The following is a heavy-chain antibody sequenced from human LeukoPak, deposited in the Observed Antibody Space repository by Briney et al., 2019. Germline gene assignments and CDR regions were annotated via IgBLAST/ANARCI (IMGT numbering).Heavy chain of an antibody. CDR2: IDYTRST. CDR3: ARSARYFDNTGFDY. Sequence: SETLSLTYNVSSGSINSGDYYWRWIRQPPGKGLEWIGDIDYTRSTSYSPSLKSRVTISIDTSKNQFSLKLSSVTAADTAVYYCARSARYFDNTGFDYWGQGTLVTVSS. D-gene: IGHD3-9*01. V-gene: IGHV4-30-4*01. CDR1: SGSINSGDYY. J-gene: IGHJ4*02.